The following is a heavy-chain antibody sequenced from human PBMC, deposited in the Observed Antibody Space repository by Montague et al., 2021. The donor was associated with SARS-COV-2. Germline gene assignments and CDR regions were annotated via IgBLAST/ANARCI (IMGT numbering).Heavy chain of an antibody. Sequence: SLRLSCAASGFTFSSYAMSWVRQAPGKGLEWVSAISGSGGSTYCADSVKGRFTISRDNSKNTLYLQMNSLRAEDTAVYYCAKVGSSWYHGYYYGMDVWGQGTTVTVSS. CDR2: ISGSGGST. V-gene: IGHV3-23*01. CDR1: GFTFSSYA. J-gene: IGHJ6*02. CDR3: AKVGSSWYHGYYYGMDV. D-gene: IGHD6-13*01.